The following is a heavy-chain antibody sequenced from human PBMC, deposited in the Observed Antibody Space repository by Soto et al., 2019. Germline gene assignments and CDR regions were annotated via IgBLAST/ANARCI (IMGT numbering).Heavy chain of an antibody. CDR1: GGSFDDFY. D-gene: IGHD3-10*01. CDR2: ISHDGGT. V-gene: IGHV4-34*01. CDR3: ARGQLVWYGDLTPYHRDMDV. Sequence: LSLTCAFYGGSFDDFYWSWVRQSPGKGLEWVGEISHDGGTNYSPSLASRVSISVDTSKNQFSLHLRSVTAADTGLYYCARGQLVWYGDLTPYHRDMDVWGQGTTVTVS. J-gene: IGHJ6*02.